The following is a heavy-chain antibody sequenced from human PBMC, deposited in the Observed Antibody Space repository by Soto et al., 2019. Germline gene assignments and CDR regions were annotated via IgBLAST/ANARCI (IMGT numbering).Heavy chain of an antibody. Sequence: GASVKVSCKTSGYTFTGHYIHWVRQAPQQGPEWMGEIGPESGATRSSEKFRGRVTMTMDTSITTVYMELRNLSSDDTAVYYCGRGRSGQIVIFYWGQGTPVTVSS. D-gene: IGHD1-26*01. CDR3: GRGRSGQIVIFY. CDR1: GYTFTGHY. J-gene: IGHJ4*02. CDR2: IGPESGAT. V-gene: IGHV1-2*02.